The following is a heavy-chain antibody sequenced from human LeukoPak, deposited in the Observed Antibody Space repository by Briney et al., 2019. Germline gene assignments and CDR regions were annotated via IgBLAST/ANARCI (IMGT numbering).Heavy chain of an antibody. Sequence: GESLKISCATSGYRFTNYWIGWVRQMPGKGLEFMGIINPGGSDTRYSPSLQGQVTISADKSFSTAYLQFHSLKASDTAMYYCARHATTGFTVNRFDPWGQGTLVTVFS. V-gene: IGHV5-51*01. CDR3: ARHATTGFTVNRFDP. CDR2: INPGGSDT. J-gene: IGHJ5*02. D-gene: IGHD1-26*01. CDR1: GYRFTNYW.